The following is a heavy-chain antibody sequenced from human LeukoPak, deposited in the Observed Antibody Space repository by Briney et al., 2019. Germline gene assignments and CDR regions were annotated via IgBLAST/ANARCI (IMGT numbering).Heavy chain of an antibody. D-gene: IGHD6-19*01. CDR3: ARQGYISGQGFRNNWFDP. V-gene: IGHV4-39*01. J-gene: IGHJ5*02. CDR2: IFYSGST. CDR1: GGSISSSSFY. Sequence: SETLSLTCGVSGGSISSSSFYWGWIRQPPGKGLEWIGTIFYSGSTYYNPSLRSRVTMSVDTSKNQFSLRLSSVTAADTAVYYCARQGYISGQGFRNNWFDPWGQGSLVTVSS.